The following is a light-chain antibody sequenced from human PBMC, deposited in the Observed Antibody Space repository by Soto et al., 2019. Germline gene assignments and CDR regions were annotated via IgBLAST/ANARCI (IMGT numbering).Light chain of an antibody. CDR1: SSNIGADYD. CDR3: QSFDSSLSGSV. J-gene: IGLJ3*02. Sequence: QAVVTQPPSMSGAPGQRVTISCTGSSSNIGADYDVHWYQHLPGRAPKLLVYANTNRPSGVPDRFSGSKSGTSASLAITGLQAEDEADYYCQSFDSSLSGSVLGGGTKVTVL. CDR2: ANT. V-gene: IGLV1-40*01.